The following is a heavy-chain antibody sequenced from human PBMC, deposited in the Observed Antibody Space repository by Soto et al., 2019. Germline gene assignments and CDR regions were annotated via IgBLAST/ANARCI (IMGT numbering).Heavy chain of an antibody. D-gene: IGHD2-2*01. CDR3: ARDCSSSTSCMRPVCYYYYGLDV. Sequence: QVQLVESGGGVVQPGRSLRLSCAASGFTFSSYGMHWVRQAPGKGLEWVAVIWYDGSNKYYADSVKGRFTISRDNSKNTLHLQMKILRAEDTAVYYCARDCSSSTSCMRPVCYYYYGLDVWGQGTTVTVSS. J-gene: IGHJ6*02. CDR2: IWYDGSNK. V-gene: IGHV3-33*01. CDR1: GFTFSSYG.